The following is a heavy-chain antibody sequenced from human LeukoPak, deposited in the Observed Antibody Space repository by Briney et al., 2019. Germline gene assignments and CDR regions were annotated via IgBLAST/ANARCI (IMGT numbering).Heavy chain of an antibody. V-gene: IGHV1-69*13. CDR3: ARDYEWLRSPSPSTYYYYMDV. D-gene: IGHD5-12*01. CDR1: GGTFSSYA. J-gene: IGHJ6*03. CDR2: IIPIFGTA. Sequence: SAKVSCKASGGTFSSYAISWVRQAPGQGLEWMGGIIPIFGTANYAQKFQGRVTITADESTSTAYMELSSLRSEDTAVYYCARDYEWLRSPSPSTYYYYMDVWGKGTTVTVSS.